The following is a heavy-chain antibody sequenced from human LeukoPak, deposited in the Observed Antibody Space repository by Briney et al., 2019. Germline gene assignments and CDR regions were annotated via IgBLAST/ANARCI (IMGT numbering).Heavy chain of an antibody. J-gene: IGHJ6*03. D-gene: IGHD4-17*01. V-gene: IGHV5-51*01. CDR2: IYPGDSDT. CDR1: GYNFTPYW. Sequence: GESLKISCKASGYNFTPYWIGWVRQMPGKGLEWMGIIYPGDSDTRYSPSFQGQVTISADKSISTAYLQWSSLKASDTAMYYCARHWGDYFGGPDTENYYYYYYMDVWGKGTTVTVSS. CDR3: ARHWGDYFGGPDTENYYYYYYMDV.